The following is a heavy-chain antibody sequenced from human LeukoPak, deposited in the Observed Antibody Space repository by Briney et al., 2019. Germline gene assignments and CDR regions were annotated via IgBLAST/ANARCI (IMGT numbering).Heavy chain of an antibody. J-gene: IGHJ4*02. Sequence: GGSLRLSCAASGFTFSSYGMHWVRQAPGKGLEWVAVIWYDGSNKYYADSVKGRFTISRDNSKNTLYLQMNGLRAEDTAVYYCAKDPDTYSRDDYWGQGTLVTVSS. V-gene: IGHV3-33*06. CDR2: IWYDGSNK. D-gene: IGHD6-13*01. CDR3: AKDPDTYSRDDY. CDR1: GFTFSSYG.